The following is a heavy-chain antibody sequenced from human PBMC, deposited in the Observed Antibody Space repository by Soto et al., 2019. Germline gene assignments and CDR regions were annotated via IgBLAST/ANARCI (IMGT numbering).Heavy chain of an antibody. CDR3: ARSARMYYDFWSGSFVDY. CDR2: INPNSGGT. CDR1: GYTFTGYY. D-gene: IGHD3-3*01. V-gene: IGHV1-2*02. J-gene: IGHJ4*02. Sequence: ASVKVSCKASGYTFTGYYMHWVRQAPGQGLEWMGWINPNSGGTNYAQKFQGRVTMTRDTSISTAYMELSRLRSDDTAVYYCARSARMYYDFWSGSFVDYWGQGTLVTVSS.